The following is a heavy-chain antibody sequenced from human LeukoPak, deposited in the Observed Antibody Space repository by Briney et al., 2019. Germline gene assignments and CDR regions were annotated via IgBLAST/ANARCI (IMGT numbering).Heavy chain of an antibody. V-gene: IGHV4-39*01. CDR1: GGSISSSSYY. D-gene: IGHD1-26*01. J-gene: IGHJ4*02. Sequence: PSETLSLTCTVSGGSISSSSYYWGWIRQPPGKGLEWIGSIYYSGSTYYNPSLKSRVTISVDTSKNQFSLKLSSVTAADTAVYYCARHLSGSYSGLDYWGQRTLVTVSS. CDR2: IYYSGST. CDR3: ARHLSGSYSGLDY.